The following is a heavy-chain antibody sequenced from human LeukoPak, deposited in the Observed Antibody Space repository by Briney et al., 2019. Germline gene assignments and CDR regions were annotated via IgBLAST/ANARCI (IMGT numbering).Heavy chain of an antibody. CDR1: GFTFSSHW. D-gene: IGHD6-19*01. V-gene: IGHV3-74*01. CDR2: IYDDGSRI. CDR3: ARGHSSGYHTDY. J-gene: IGHJ4*02. Sequence: GGSLRLSCVASGFTFSSHWMHWVRQAPGKGLVWCSRIYDDGSRINYADSVKGRLTISRDNANNTLYLHLHSLRAEDTAVYYCARGHSSGYHTDYWGQGNLVTVSS.